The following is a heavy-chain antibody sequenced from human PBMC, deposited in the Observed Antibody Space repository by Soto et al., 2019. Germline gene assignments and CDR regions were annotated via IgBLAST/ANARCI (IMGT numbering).Heavy chain of an antibody. Sequence: QVQLVQSGAEVKKPGASVKVSCKASGYAFSQFYIHWMRQAPGQGLEWMGWINPKGGRTKFAQNFQGWVTMTRDTSIKTVYMELSGLRSDATAVYYCARDSVGTTATLDYYYFYMDVWGKGTTVTVSS. CDR2: INPKGGRT. V-gene: IGHV1-2*04. J-gene: IGHJ6*03. CDR1: GYAFSQFY. CDR3: ARDSVGTTATLDYYYFYMDV. D-gene: IGHD4-17*01.